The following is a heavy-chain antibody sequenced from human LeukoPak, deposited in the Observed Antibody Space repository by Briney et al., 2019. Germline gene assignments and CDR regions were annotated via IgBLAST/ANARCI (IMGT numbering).Heavy chain of an antibody. CDR1: GFTFSSYD. CDR3: ARLGEYASSSAIDF. Sequence: GGSLRLSCATSGFTFSSYDVNWVRHAPGKGLERVSYIIGTSIFYADSVKGRFTTSSDTARNTVFLQMNSLRAEDTGVYYCARLGEYASSSAIDFWGQGTLVTVSS. CDR2: IIGTSI. J-gene: IGHJ4*02. D-gene: IGHD6-6*01. V-gene: IGHV3-48*01.